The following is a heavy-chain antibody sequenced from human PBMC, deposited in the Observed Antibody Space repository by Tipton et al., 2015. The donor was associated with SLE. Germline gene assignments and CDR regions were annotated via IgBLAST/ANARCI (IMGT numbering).Heavy chain of an antibody. CDR1: GGSISSGSYY. V-gene: IGHV4-61*02. J-gene: IGHJ6*03. CDR2: MYTSGST. D-gene: IGHD4-17*01. CDR3: ARFRGDDYGISYYYYYMDV. Sequence: TLSLTCTVSGGSISSGSYYWTWIRQPAGKGLEWIGRMYTSGSTNYNPSLQSRVTISVDTSKNQFSLKLSSVTAADTAVYYCARFRGDDYGISYYYYYMDVWGTGTTVTFSS.